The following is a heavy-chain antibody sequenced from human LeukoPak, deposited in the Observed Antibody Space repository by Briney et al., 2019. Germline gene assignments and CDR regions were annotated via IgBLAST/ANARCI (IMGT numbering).Heavy chain of an antibody. CDR1: GGSISSYY. CDR3: ASTYGPPGFSDYFDY. CDR2: IYYSGST. Sequence: PSETLSLTCTVSGGSISSYYWSWIRQPPGKGLEWIGYIYYSGSTNYNPSLKSRVTISVDTSKNQFSLKLSSVTAADTAVYYCASTYGPPGFSDYFDYWGQGTLVTVSS. V-gene: IGHV4-59*08. D-gene: IGHD4-17*01. J-gene: IGHJ4*02.